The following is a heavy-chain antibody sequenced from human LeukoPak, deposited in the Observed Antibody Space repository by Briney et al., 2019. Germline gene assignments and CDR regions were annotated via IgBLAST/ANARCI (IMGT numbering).Heavy chain of an antibody. CDR2: TYYRSKWYS. CDR3: AKGSGYEAQYYYYYMDV. D-gene: IGHD5-12*01. Sequence: SQTLSLTCAISGDSVSRNTAGWNWIRQSPSRGLEWLGRTYYRSKWYSDFAPSVRNRITINPDTSKNQFSLQLNSVTPEDTAVYYCAKGSGYEAQYYYYYMDVWGKGTTVTISS. J-gene: IGHJ6*03. CDR1: GDSVSRNTAG. V-gene: IGHV6-1*01.